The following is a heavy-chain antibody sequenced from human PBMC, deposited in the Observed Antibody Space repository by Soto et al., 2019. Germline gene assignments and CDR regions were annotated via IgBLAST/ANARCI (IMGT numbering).Heavy chain of an antibody. CDR1: GYTFTSYG. Sequence: ASVKASCKASGYTFTSYGISWVRQAPGQVLEGMGWISAYNGNTNYAQKLQGRVTMTTDTSTITAYMELRSLRSDDTAVYYCARDLGRITMILFFSGPVYYCDGMDVWAQGTTVTVSS. CDR3: ARDLGRITMILFFSGPVYYCDGMDV. D-gene: IGHD3-22*01. CDR2: ISAYNGNT. V-gene: IGHV1-18*01. J-gene: IGHJ6*02.